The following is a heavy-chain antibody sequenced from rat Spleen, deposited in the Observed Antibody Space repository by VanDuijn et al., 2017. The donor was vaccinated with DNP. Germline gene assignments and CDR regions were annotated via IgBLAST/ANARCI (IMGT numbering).Heavy chain of an antibody. CDR3: ATHESYTWGGDY. CDR2: ISYDGGNT. V-gene: IGHV5-17*01. D-gene: IGHD1-6*01. CDR1: GFIFNDYA. Sequence: EVQLVESGGDLVQPGRSLKLSCVASGFIFNDYALAWVRQAPKKGLEWVATISYDGGNTYYRDSVKGRFTISRDNAKSTLYLQMDSLRSEDTATYYCATHESYTWGGDYWGQGVMVTVSS. J-gene: IGHJ2*01.